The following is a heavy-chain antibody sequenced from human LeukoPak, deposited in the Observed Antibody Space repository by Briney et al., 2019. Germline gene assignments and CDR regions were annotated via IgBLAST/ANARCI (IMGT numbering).Heavy chain of an antibody. J-gene: IGHJ4*02. CDR2: INAGNGNT. Sequence: GASVKVSCKASGYTFTSYAMHWVRQAPGQRLEWMGWINAGNGNTKYSQKFQGRVTITRDTSASTACMELSSLRSEDTAVYYCARDGSSSWFDYWGQGTLVTVSS. CDR1: GYTFTSYA. V-gene: IGHV1-3*01. CDR3: ARDGSSSWFDY. D-gene: IGHD6-13*01.